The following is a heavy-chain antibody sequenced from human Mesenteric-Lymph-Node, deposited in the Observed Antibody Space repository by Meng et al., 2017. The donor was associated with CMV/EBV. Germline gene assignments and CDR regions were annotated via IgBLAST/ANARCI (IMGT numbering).Heavy chain of an antibody. CDR1: GGSFSGYV. J-gene: IGHJ4*02. CDR3: ARHQRWLKSEGGFNY. Sequence: QVQVQQWGAGLLRPSETLSLTFAVYGGSFSGYVWSWIRQPPGKGLEWIGEINHSGSTNYNPSLKSRVTISVDTSKNQFSLKLSSVTAADTAVYYCARHQRWLKSEGGFNYWGQGTLVTVSS. CDR2: INHSGST. D-gene: IGHD4-23*01. V-gene: IGHV4-34*01.